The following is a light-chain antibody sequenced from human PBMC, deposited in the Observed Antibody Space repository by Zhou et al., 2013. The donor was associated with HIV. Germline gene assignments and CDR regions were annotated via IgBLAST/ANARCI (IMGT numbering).Light chain of an antibody. V-gene: IGKV1-8*01. J-gene: IGKJ1*01. CDR1: QGIGTS. Sequence: AIRITQSPSSLSASTGDRVTITCRASQGIGTSLAWYQQKPGKAPKILISGASTLQIGVPSRFIGSGSGTTFTLTITCLQSEDFATYYCLQDYNYPRTFGQGTKVEIK. CDR2: GAS. CDR3: LQDYNYPRT.